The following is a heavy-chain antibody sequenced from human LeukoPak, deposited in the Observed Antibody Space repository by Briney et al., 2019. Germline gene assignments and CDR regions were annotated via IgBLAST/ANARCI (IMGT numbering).Heavy chain of an antibody. CDR2: ISGSGGST. CDR3: AKGLSKDVLRYFDWLTDY. Sequence: GGSLRLSCAASGFTFSSYAMSWVRQAPGKGLEWVSAISGSGGSTYYADSVKGRFTISRDNSKNTLYLQMNSLRAEDTAVYYCAKGLSKDVLRYFDWLTDYWGQGTLVTVSS. V-gene: IGHV3-23*01. CDR1: GFTFSSYA. D-gene: IGHD3-9*01. J-gene: IGHJ4*02.